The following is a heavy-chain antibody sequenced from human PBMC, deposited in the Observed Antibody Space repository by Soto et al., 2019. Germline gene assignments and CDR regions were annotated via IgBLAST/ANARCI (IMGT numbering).Heavy chain of an antibody. V-gene: IGHV1-18*01. CDR1: GYTYTNYG. D-gene: IGHD1-26*01. J-gene: IGHJ3*02. CDR2: ISTYNGAT. Sequence: QLQLVQSGPEVKSPGASVKVSCKSSGYTYTNYGINWVRQAPGQGLEWMGWISTYNGATNYAQKLEGRVTMTTDTSTSTAYLDLRSLRSDDTAVYYCARDYIEAVGSTGAFDIWGQGTMVTVSS. CDR3: ARDYIEAVGSTGAFDI.